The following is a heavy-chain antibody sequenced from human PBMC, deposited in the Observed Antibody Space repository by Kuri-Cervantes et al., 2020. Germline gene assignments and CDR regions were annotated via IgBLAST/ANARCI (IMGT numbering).Heavy chain of an antibody. CDR2: IRNKANSYTT. J-gene: IGHJ4*02. V-gene: IGHV3-72*01. CDR1: GFTFSDHY. D-gene: IGHD3-10*01. Sequence: GGSLRLSCAASGFTFSDHYIDWVRQAPGKGLEWVGRIRNKANSYTTEYAASVKGRFTTSRDDSKSSVYLQMNSLKTEDIAVYYCTYGSGSYYNVDYWGQGTLVTVSS. CDR3: TYGSGSYYNVDY.